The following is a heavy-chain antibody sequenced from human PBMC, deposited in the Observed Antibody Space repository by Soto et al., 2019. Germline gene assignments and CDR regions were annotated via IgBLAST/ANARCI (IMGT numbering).Heavy chain of an antibody. CDR3: ARVYSSSWVRVNWFDP. V-gene: IGHV1-18*01. J-gene: IGHJ5*02. CDR2: ISAYNGNT. Sequence: QVQLVQSGAEVKKPGASVKVSCKASGYTFTSYGISWVRQAPGQGLEWMGWISAYNGNTHYAQTLQGRVTMTTETSTSTAYMELRCLRSDDTAVYYCARVYSSSWVRVNWFDPWGQGTLVTVSS. D-gene: IGHD6-13*01. CDR1: GYTFTSYG.